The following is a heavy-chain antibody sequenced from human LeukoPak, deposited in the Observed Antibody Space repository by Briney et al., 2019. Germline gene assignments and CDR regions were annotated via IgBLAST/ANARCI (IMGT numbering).Heavy chain of an antibody. Sequence: SETLSLTCAVYGGSFSGYYWSWIRQPPGKGLEWIGSIYYSGSTYYNPSLKSRVTISVDTSKNQFSLKLSSVTAADTAVYYCAGTSDSSSGYYYYYGMDVWGQGTTVTVSS. CDR2: IYYSGST. CDR1: GGSFSGYY. J-gene: IGHJ6*02. CDR3: AGTSDSSSGYYYYYGMDV. V-gene: IGHV4-34*01. D-gene: IGHD3-22*01.